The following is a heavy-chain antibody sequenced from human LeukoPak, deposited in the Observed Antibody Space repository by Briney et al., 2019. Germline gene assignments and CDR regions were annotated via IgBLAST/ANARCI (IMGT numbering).Heavy chain of an antibody. CDR2: IKQDGSDK. J-gene: IGHJ4*02. CDR1: GFIFRSYW. CDR3: AKDFWSGTLFDY. Sequence: QSGGSLRLSCAASGFIFRSYWMYWVRQAPGKGLEWVANIKQDGSDKYYVDSVKGRFTISRDNAKNSVYLQMNSLRVEDTAVYYCAKDFWSGTLFDYWGQGTLVTVSS. V-gene: IGHV3-7*03. D-gene: IGHD3-3*01.